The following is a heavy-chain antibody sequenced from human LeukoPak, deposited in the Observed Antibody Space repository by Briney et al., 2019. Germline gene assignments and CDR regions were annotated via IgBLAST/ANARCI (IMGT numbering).Heavy chain of an antibody. Sequence: SETLSLTCTVSGGSISSSSYYWGWIRQPPGKGLEWIGTIYYSGSTYYNPSLKSRLTISVDTSKSQFSLKLSSGTAADTTVYYCARTSSGYHGDVDYWGQGTLVTVSS. V-gene: IGHV4-39*01. CDR3: ARTSSGYHGDVDY. CDR2: IYYSGST. D-gene: IGHD3-22*01. J-gene: IGHJ4*02. CDR1: GGSISSSSYY.